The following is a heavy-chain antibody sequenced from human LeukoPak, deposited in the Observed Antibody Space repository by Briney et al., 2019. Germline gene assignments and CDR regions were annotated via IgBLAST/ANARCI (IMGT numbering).Heavy chain of an antibody. V-gene: IGHV3-23*01. CDR1: GFTFSSYA. CDR3: ASGGLLAFDP. Sequence: GGSLRLSCAASGFTFSSYAMRWVRQAPGKGLEWVSGISGSGAGTYYADSVKGRFTISRDNAKNSLYLQMNSLRAEDTAVYYCASGGLLAFDPWGQGTLVTFSS. CDR2: ISGSGAGT. J-gene: IGHJ5*02. D-gene: IGHD5-12*01.